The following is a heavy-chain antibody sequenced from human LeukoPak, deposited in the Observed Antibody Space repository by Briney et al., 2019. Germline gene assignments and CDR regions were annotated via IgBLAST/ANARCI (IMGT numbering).Heavy chain of an antibody. CDR3: VSWGSGSENANY. CDR2: ISPDGRDK. V-gene: IGHV3-7*01. J-gene: IGHJ4*02. CDR1: GLMFSSYW. Sequence: GGSLRLSCAASGLMFSSYWMSWVRQAPGKGLEWVAHISPDGRDKYYVDSVKGRFTISRDNAKNSLSLQMNSLRADDTAVLDCVSWGSGSENANYWGQGSLVTVSS. D-gene: IGHD6-13*01.